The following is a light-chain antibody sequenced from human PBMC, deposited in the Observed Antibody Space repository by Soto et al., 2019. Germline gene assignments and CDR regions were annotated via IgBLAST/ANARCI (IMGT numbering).Light chain of an antibody. CDR2: GAS. Sequence: EIVMTQSPATLSVSPGERATLSCRASQSVSSNLAWYQQKPGQVPRLLIYGASTRATGIPARFSGSGSGTEFNLTISSLQSEDFAVYYCQQSNNWPFTFGPGTKVDIK. J-gene: IGKJ3*01. CDR3: QQSNNWPFT. CDR1: QSVSSN. V-gene: IGKV3D-15*01.